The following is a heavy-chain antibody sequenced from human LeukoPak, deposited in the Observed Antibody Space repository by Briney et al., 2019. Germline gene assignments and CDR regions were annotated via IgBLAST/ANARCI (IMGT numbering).Heavy chain of an antibody. V-gene: IGHV3-20*01. CDR2: INWNGGST. Sequence: GGSLRLSCAASGFMFDDYGMSWVRQVPGKGLEWVSGINWNGGSTGHVDSVKGRFTISRDNAKNSLYLQMNSLRAEDTALYHCVRDKGYCSGGYCYSGWFDPWGQGTLVTVSS. CDR1: GFMFDDYG. D-gene: IGHD2-15*01. J-gene: IGHJ5*02. CDR3: VRDKGYCSGGYCYSGWFDP.